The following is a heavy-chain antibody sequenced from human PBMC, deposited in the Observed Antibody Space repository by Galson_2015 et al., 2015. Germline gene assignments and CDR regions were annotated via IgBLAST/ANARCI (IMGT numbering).Heavy chain of an antibody. V-gene: IGHV3-72*01. CDR2: TRNKASSYTT. CDR3: ARDSRYHYVDG. CDR1: GFSINDHF. J-gene: IGHJ6*03. Sequence: SLRLSCAASGFSINDHFMDWVRQAPGKGLEWVGRTRNKASSYTTEYAASVKGRFTISRDDSKNSLYLQMNSLKTEDTAVYYCARDSRYHYVDGWGKGTTVTVSS.